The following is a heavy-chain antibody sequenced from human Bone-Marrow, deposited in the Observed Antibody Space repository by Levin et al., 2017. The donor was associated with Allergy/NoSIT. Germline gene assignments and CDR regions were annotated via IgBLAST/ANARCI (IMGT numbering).Heavy chain of an antibody. D-gene: IGHD3-3*01. V-gene: IGHV4-31*03. CDR2: IYETGRT. Sequence: KASETLSLTCTVSGGSVSSSGYYWSWIRQHHGKGLEWLGYIYETGRTYYNPSLKSRASISLDTSKNQLSLNLHSVTAADTAVYYCARNMPRFLEWPHGMDVWGQGTTITVSS. CDR3: ARNMPRFLEWPHGMDV. CDR1: GGSVSSSGYY. J-gene: IGHJ6*02.